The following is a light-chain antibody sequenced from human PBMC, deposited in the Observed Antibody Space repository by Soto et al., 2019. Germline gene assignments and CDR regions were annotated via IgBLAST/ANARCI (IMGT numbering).Light chain of an antibody. Sequence: EIVLTQSPATLSLSPGERATLSCRASQSLSTYLAWYQQKTGQTPRLLIYDASNRATGIPARFSGSGSGTDFTLTISSLEPEDFAVYYCQQRSDWPLTFGGGTKVQIK. CDR3: QQRSDWPLT. J-gene: IGKJ4*01. CDR2: DAS. V-gene: IGKV3-11*01. CDR1: QSLSTY.